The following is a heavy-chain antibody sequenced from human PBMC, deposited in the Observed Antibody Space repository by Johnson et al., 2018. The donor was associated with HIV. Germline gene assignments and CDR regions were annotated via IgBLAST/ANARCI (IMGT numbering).Heavy chain of an antibody. V-gene: IGHV3-33*06. J-gene: IGHJ3*02. CDR2: IWSDGSNK. CDR3: AKDLGDGYNFAGVFDS. Sequence: QMQLVESGGGVVQPGRSLRLSCTASRFTFSSYGMHWVRQAPGKGLEWVTFIWSDGSNKYYGDSVKGRFTVSRDNSKNSLYLQMNSLRDEDTAMYYCAKDLGDGYNFAGVFDSWGQGTMVTVSS. D-gene: IGHD5-24*01. CDR1: RFTFSSYG.